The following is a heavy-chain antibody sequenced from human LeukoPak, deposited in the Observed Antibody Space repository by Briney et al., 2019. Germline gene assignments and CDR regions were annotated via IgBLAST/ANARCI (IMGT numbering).Heavy chain of an antibody. V-gene: IGHV3-7*01. CDR3: ARRGITISGVLVYHYSGMDV. J-gene: IGHJ6*02. CDR2: IKEDGSDK. CDR1: GFTFSSHW. D-gene: IGHD3-3*01. Sequence: GGSLRLCCAGSGFTFSSHWMNWVRQAPGKGLEWVASIKEDGSDKYYVDSVKGRFTISRDNAKNSLYLQMNSLRAEDTAVYYCARRGITISGVLVYHYSGMDVWGQGTTVTVSS.